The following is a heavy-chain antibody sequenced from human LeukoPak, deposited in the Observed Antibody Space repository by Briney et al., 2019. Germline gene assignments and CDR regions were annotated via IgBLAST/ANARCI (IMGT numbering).Heavy chain of an antibody. CDR2: IWYDGKNK. D-gene: IGHD3-22*01. J-gene: IGHJ6*02. V-gene: IGHV3-33*01. CDR3: ERDFGGRGAGSSGFYYYYYYIMDV. Sequence: GGSLRLSCAASGFTFSSYGMHWVRQAPGKGLEWVAVIWYDGKNKYYADSLKGRFTISRDNSKNTLYLQMNSLRAEDTAMFYCERDFGGRGAGSSGFYYYYYYIMDVWGQGTTVTVSS. CDR1: GFTFSSYG.